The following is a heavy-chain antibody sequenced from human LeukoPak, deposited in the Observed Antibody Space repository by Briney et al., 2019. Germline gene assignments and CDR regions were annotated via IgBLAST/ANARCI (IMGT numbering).Heavy chain of an antibody. CDR2: IYYSGST. CDR1: GGSISSSSYY. J-gene: IGHJ5*02. Sequence: SETLSLTCTVSGGSISSSSYYWGWIRQPPGKGLEWIGNIYYSGSTYYNPSLKSRVIIIIDTPKNHFSLTLSSVTAADTAVYYCAKANLYSSGWYGHLDYGNWFDPWGQGTLVTVSS. D-gene: IGHD6-19*01. V-gene: IGHV4-39*07. CDR3: AKANLYSSGWYGHLDYGNWFDP.